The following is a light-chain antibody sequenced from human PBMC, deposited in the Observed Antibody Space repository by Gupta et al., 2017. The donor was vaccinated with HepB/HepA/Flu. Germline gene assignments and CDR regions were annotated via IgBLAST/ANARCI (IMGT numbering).Light chain of an antibody. CDR2: GAS. CDR1: QSVSRSY. CDR3: QQYGSSPSLT. V-gene: IGKV3-20*01. Sequence: EIVLTQSPGTLSLSPGERATLSCRASQSVSRSYLAWYQQKPGQAPRLLIYGASSRATGIPDRFSSSGSGTDFTLTISRLEPEDFAVYYCQQYGSSPSLTFGGGTKVEIK. J-gene: IGKJ4*01.